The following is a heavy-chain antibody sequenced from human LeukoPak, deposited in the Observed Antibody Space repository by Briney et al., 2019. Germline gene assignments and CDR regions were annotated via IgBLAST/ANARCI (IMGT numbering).Heavy chain of an antibody. CDR1: GYTFTGYY. Sequence: GASVKVSCKASGYTFTGYYMHWVRQAPGQGLEWMGLINPNSGGTNHAQKFQGRVTMTRDTSISTAYMELSRLRSDDTAVYYCARDEGLQLVDYWGQGTLVTVSS. J-gene: IGHJ4*02. CDR2: INPNSGGT. D-gene: IGHD6-6*01. CDR3: ARDEGLQLVDY. V-gene: IGHV1-2*02.